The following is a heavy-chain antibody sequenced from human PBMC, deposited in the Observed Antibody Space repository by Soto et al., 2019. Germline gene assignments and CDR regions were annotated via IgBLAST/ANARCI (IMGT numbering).Heavy chain of an antibody. V-gene: IGHV3-30-3*01. D-gene: IGHD1-26*01. CDR3: ARGLRIIVGATEPYYYYGMDV. Sequence: GGSLRLSCAASGFTFSSYAMHWVRQAPGKGLEWVAVISYDGSNKYYADSVKGRFTISRDNSKNTLYLQMNSLRAEDTAVYYCARGLRIIVGATEPYYYYGMDVWGQGTTVTVSS. CDR1: GFTFSSYA. CDR2: ISYDGSNK. J-gene: IGHJ6*02.